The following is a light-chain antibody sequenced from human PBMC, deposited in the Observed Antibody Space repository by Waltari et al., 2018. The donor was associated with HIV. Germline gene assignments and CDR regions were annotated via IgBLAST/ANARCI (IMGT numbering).Light chain of an antibody. CDR3: QSYDSSLSGSV. CDR2: VNN. V-gene: IGLV1-40*01. J-gene: IGLJ2*01. Sequence: QSVLTQPPSVSGAPGPRVTISCTGSSSNIGAGYDVHWYQQLPGTAPELLIYVNNKRPSGVPDRFSGSKSGTSASLAITGLQAEDEADYYCQSYDSSLSGSVFGGGTKLTVL. CDR1: SSNIGAGYD.